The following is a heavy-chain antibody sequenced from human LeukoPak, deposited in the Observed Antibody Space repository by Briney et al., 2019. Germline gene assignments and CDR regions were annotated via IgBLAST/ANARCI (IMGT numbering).Heavy chain of an antibody. CDR1: GGTFSSYA. CDR2: IIPIFGTA. J-gene: IGHJ4*02. D-gene: IGHD6-13*01. V-gene: IGHV1-69*01. CDR3: ANRGGGGIGMGILGSYDF. Sequence: SVKVSCKASGGTFSSYAISWVRQAPGQGLEWMGGIIPIFGTANYAQKFQGRVTITADESTSTAYMELSALRSEDTAVYYCANRGGGGIGMGILGSYDFWGQGTLVTVSS.